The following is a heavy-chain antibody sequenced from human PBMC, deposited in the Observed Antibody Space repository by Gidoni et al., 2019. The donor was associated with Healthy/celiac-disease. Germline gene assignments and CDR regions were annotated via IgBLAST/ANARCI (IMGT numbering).Heavy chain of an antibody. J-gene: IGHJ4*02. CDR3: ARLDSSGSHGY. D-gene: IGHD3-22*01. CDR1: GYSISSGYY. V-gene: IGHV4-38-2*01. CDR2: IYHSGRT. Sequence: QVQLQESGPGLVKPSETLSLTCAVSGYSISSGYYWGWIRQPPGKGLEWIGSIYHSGRTYYNPSLKSRVTISVDTSKNQFSLKLSSVTAADTAVYYCARLDSSGSHGYWGQGTLVTVSS.